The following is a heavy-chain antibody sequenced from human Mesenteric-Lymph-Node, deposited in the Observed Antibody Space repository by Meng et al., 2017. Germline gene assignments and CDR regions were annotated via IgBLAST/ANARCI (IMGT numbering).Heavy chain of an antibody. CDR3: ARAHYYYDSSGYRVDYFDY. V-gene: IGHV4-61*02. Sequence: SETLSLTCTVSGGSISSGSYYWSWIRQPAGKGLEWIGRIYTSGSTNYNPSLKSRVTISVDTSKNQFSLKLSSVTAADTALYYCARAHYYYDSSGYRVDYFDYWGQGTLVTVSS. D-gene: IGHD3-22*01. J-gene: IGHJ4*02. CDR1: GGSISSGSYY. CDR2: IYTSGST.